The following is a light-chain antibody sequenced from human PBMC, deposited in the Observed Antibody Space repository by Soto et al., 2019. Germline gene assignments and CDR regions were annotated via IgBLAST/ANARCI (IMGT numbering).Light chain of an antibody. CDR1: QSVSSSF. CDR2: GAS. Sequence: EIVLTQSPGTLSLSPGERATLSCRASQSVSSSFLAWYQQKPGQAPRLLIYGASSRATGIPDRFSGSGSGTDFTITISRLEPEDFAVYYCQQYDNSPWTFGQGTKVEI. J-gene: IGKJ1*01. CDR3: QQYDNSPWT. V-gene: IGKV3-20*01.